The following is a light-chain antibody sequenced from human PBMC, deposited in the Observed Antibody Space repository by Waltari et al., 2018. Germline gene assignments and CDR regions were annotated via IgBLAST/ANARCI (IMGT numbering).Light chain of an antibody. Sequence: EIVLPQSPGTLSLSPGERATLSCRASQSLRSSSLPWYQQKPALAPRLLNYGATNRAAGTPDRFGCHGSGTDFTLTSARLEPEDSAVYYCHHYGSSPRTFGGGTKVEI. J-gene: IGKJ4*01. CDR1: QSLRSSS. CDR3: HHYGSSPRT. V-gene: IGKV3-20*01. CDR2: GAT.